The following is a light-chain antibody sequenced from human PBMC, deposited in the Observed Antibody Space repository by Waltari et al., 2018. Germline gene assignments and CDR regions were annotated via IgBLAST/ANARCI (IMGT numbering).Light chain of an antibody. CDR3: SSFTTSAIYV. J-gene: IGLJ1*01. CDR2: DVS. Sequence: QSALTQPASVSGSPGQSITISCTGTSSDVGAYNYVSWYQQHPGKAPKLMIYDVSKRHSGVSARFSGYKSGKTASLTISGLQAEDEADYYCSSFTTSAIYVFGSVTKVTVL. CDR1: SSDVGAYNY. V-gene: IGLV2-14*03.